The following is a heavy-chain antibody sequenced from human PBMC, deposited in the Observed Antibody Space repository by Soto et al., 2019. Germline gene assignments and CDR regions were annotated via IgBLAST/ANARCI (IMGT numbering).Heavy chain of an antibody. D-gene: IGHD4-17*01. V-gene: IGHV4-34*01. CDR2: INHSGST. J-gene: IGHJ6*03. Sequence: QVQLQQWGAGLLKPSETLSLTCAVYGGSFSGYYWSWIRQPPGKGLEWIGEINHSGSTNYNPSLKIRVTISVDTSKNQFSLKLSSVTAADTAVYYCARENASRGDYVRVISYYYYMDVWGKGTTVTVSS. CDR1: GGSFSGYY. CDR3: ARENASRGDYVRVISYYYYMDV.